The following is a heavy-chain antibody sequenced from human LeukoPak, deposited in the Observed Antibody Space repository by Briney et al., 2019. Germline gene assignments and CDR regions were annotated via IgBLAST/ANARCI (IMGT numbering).Heavy chain of an antibody. J-gene: IGHJ3*01. CDR1: GGSFSGYY. D-gene: IGHD6-19*01. V-gene: IGHV4-34*01. Sequence: PSETLSLTCAVYGGSFSGYYWSWLRQPPGKGLEGIGEINHSGSTNYNPSLKSRVTVSVDTSKNQFSLKLSSVTAADTAVYYCARGLTFRGGWYGAFDFWGQGTMVTVSS. CDR2: INHSGST. CDR3: ARGLTFRGGWYGAFDF.